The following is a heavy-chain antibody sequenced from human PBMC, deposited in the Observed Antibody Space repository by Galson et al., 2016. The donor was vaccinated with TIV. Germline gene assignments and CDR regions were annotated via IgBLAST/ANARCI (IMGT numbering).Heavy chain of an antibody. Sequence: SLRLSCAASGFTFDFYAMSWVRQAPGQGLEWVSGISGSGGITYFADSVKGRFNISRENSRNTLFLQMHSLKVEDTAVYYCAKRKNYGGDAFEDWGQGTLVTVSS. CDR2: ISGSGGIT. CDR1: GFTFDFYA. CDR3: AKRKNYGGDAFED. D-gene: IGHD2-21*01. J-gene: IGHJ3*01. V-gene: IGHV3-23*01.